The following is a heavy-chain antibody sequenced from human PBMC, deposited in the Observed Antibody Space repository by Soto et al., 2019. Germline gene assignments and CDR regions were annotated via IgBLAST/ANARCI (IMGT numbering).Heavy chain of an antibody. Sequence: QVQLVQSGAEVKKPGSSVKVSCKASGGTFSTYAIDWVRQAPGQGLEWMGGITPVFGTASYAQKFQGRITVTADESTSTAYMELRSLRSEDTAVYYCARGVHYESSGDYYFYWGQGTLVTVSS. CDR3: ARGVHYESSGDYYFY. J-gene: IGHJ4*02. D-gene: IGHD3-22*01. V-gene: IGHV1-69*01. CDR2: ITPVFGTA. CDR1: GGTFSTYA.